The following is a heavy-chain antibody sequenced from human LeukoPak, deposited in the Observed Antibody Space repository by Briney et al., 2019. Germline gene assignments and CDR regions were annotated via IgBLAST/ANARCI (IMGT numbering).Heavy chain of an antibody. D-gene: IGHD6-19*01. J-gene: IGHJ4*01. CDR1: VFIFNKYC. CDR2: VNQDGTQK. V-gene: IGHV3-7*01. CDR3: VRDVSRGWAFDY. Sequence: GGSLTLSCSASVFIFNKYCMSWIRQLPGQGLEWVANVNQDGTQKYYVDSVKGRFTNSRDNARNLLYLQMNSVGAEDTAVYYCVRDVSRGWAFDYWGHGTLVTVSS.